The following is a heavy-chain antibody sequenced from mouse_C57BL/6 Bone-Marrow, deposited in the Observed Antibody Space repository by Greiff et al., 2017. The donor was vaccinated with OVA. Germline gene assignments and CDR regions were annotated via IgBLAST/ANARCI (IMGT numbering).Heavy chain of an antibody. CDR2: IDPANGNT. J-gene: IGHJ3*01. CDR3: SLRRAY. V-gene: IGHV14-3*01. Sequence: DVQLQESVAELVRPGASVKLSCTASGFNIKNTYMHWVKQRPEQGLEWIGRIDPANGNTKYATKFQGKATITAVTSSTTAYLQLSCLPSDYTAIYFCSLRRAYWGPGTLVTVSA. CDR1: GFNIKNTY. D-gene: IGHD2-12*01.